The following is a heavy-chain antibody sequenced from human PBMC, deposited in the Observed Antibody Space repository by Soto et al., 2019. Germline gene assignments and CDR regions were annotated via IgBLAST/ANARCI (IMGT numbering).Heavy chain of an antibody. CDR2: ISSSSANI. Sequence: EVQLVESGGGLVKPGGSLRLSCAASGFTFSTYNLNWVRQAPGKGLEWVSSISSSSANIHYADSVKGRFTISRDNAKNSLYLQMNSLRAEDTAVYYCARDKQEYVWNFVNAFDIWGQGTTVTVSS. CDR3: ARDKQEYVWNFVNAFDI. V-gene: IGHV3-21*01. CDR1: GFTFSTYN. J-gene: IGHJ3*02. D-gene: IGHD1-7*01.